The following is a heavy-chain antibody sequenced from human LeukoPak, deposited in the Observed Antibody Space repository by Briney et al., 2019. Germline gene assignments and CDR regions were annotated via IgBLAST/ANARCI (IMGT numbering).Heavy chain of an antibody. J-gene: IGHJ4*02. D-gene: IGHD2-15*01. V-gene: IGHV3-7*04. Sequence: GGSLRLSCAASGFTFSNYWVHWVRQAPGKGLEWVANIKQDGSEKYYVDSVKGRFTISRDNAKNSLYLQMNSLRAEDTAVYYCARDLARYPTPGLDYWGQGTLVTVSS. CDR1: GFTFSNYW. CDR2: IKQDGSEK. CDR3: ARDLARYPTPGLDY.